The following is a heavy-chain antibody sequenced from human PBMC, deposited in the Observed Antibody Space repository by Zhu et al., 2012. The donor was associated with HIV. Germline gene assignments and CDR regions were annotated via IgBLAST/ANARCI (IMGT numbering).Heavy chain of an antibody. J-gene: IGHJ6*03. CDR1: GGSISSGDYY. Sequence: QVQLQESGPGLVKPSQTLSLTCTVSGGSISSGDYYWSWIRQPPGKGLEWIAYIHHSGTTYYNPSLKSRLSISIDTSKNQFSLRLSSVSAADTAVYFCARADGSGTYYYYYNGRLGQRGPRSPSP. D-gene: IGHD3-10*01. CDR2: IHHSGTT. CDR3: ARADGSGTYYYYYNGR. V-gene: IGHV4-30-4*08.